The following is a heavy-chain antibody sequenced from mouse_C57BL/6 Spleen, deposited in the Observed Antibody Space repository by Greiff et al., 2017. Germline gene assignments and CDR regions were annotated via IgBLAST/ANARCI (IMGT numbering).Heavy chain of an antibody. CDR1: GYSITSGYY. D-gene: IGHD1-1*01. V-gene: IGHV3-6*01. Sequence: EVQLQQSGPGLVKPSQSLSLTCSVTGYSITSGYYWNWIRQFPGNKLEWMGYISYDGSNNYNPSLKNRISITRDTSKNQFFLKLNSVTTEDTATYYCARVTTVVATDYWGQGTLVTVSA. J-gene: IGHJ3*01. CDR2: ISYDGSN. CDR3: ARVTTVVATDY.